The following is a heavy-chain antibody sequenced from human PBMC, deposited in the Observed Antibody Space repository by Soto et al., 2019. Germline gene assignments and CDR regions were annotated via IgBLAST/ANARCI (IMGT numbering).Heavy chain of an antibody. CDR2: IIPILGIA. Sequence: ASVKVSCKASGGTFSSYTISWVRQAPGQGLEWMGRIIPILGIANYAQKFQGRVTITADKSTTTAYMELSSLGSEDTAVYYCASQNGVATIVYFDYWGQGTLVTVSS. CDR3: ASQNGVATIVYFDY. V-gene: IGHV1-69*02. D-gene: IGHD5-12*01. CDR1: GGTFSSYT. J-gene: IGHJ4*02.